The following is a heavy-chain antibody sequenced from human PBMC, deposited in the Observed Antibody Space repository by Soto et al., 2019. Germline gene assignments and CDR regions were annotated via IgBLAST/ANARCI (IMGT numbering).Heavy chain of an antibody. D-gene: IGHD1-26*01. CDR2: ISSSSDYI. CDR1: GFSFSSYS. Sequence: VQLVESGGGVVQPGRSLRLSCAASGFSFSSYSMNWVRQAPGKGLEWVSAISSSSDYIFYADSVKGRFTISRDNAKNSLYLQLHSLRAEDTAVYYCARGVGFSGDYWGQGTLVTVSS. CDR3: ARGVGFSGDY. V-gene: IGHV3-21*01. J-gene: IGHJ4*02.